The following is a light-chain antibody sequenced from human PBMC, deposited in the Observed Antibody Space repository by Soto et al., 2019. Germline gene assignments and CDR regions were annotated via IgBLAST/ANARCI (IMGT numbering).Light chain of an antibody. J-gene: IGKJ1*01. CDR1: QSASTN. CDR2: GAS. V-gene: IGKV3-15*01. CDR3: QQYNTWPRT. Sequence: EIVITQSPGTLSVPPKEIATLSCRARQSASTNFAWYQQRPGQAPRLLFYGASIRDTAVPARFTASGSGTEFTLTISSLQSEDFAVYYCQQYNTWPRTFGQGTKVDIK.